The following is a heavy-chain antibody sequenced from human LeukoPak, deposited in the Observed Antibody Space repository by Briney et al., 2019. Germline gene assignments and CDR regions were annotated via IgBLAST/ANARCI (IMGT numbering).Heavy chain of an antibody. V-gene: IGHV3-21*01. CDR1: GFTFSSYN. CDR3: ARESGSPDY. CDR2: ISSSSNYI. Sequence: GGSLRLSCAASGFTFSSYNMNWVRQAPGKGLEWVSSISSSSNYIYYADSVKGRFTISRDNAKNLVYLQVNSLRAEDTALYYCARESGSPDYWGQGTLVTVSS. D-gene: IGHD3-10*01. J-gene: IGHJ4*02.